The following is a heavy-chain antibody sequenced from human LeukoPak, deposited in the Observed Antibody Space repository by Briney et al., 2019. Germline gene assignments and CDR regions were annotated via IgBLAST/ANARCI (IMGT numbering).Heavy chain of an antibody. J-gene: IGHJ4*02. CDR1: GYTFTSYA. CDR3: ARVYGYSYGYFHY. D-gene: IGHD5-18*01. V-gene: IGHV1-69*13. CDR2: IIPIFGTA. Sequence: GASVKVSCKASGYTFTSYAMNWVRQAPGQGLEWMGGIIPIFGTANYAQKFQGRVTITADESTSTAYMELSSLRSEDTAVYYCARVYGYSYGYFHYWGQGTLVTVSS.